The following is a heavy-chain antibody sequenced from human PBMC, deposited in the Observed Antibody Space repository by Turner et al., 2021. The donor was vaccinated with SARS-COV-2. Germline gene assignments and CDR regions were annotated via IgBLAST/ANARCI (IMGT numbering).Heavy chain of an antibody. CDR2: FYYSGNT. CDR1: GDSISSSSFY. Sequence: QLPLPGSGPGLVKPSETLSLPCTVSGDSISSSSFYWGWIRQSPGKGLEWIGNFYYSGNTYYNPSRKIRVTIAADTSKKQFTLRLTSVTAADTAVYYCVRTPSGSYPHFNFWGQGTLVTVSS. V-gene: IGHV4-39*01. J-gene: IGHJ4*02. CDR3: VRTPSGSYPHFNF. D-gene: IGHD1-26*01.